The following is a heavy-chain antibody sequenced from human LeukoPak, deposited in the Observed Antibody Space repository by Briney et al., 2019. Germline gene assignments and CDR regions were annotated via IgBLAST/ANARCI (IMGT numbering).Heavy chain of an antibody. CDR2: ISSSGSTI. Sequence: PGGSLRLSCAASGFTFSDYHMSWIRQAPGKGLEWASYISSSGSTIYYADSVKGRFTISRDNAKNSLYLQMNSLRAEDTAVYYCAREANGDYVYYYYYMDVWGKGTTVTVSS. CDR3: AREANGDYVYYYYYMDV. D-gene: IGHD4-17*01. V-gene: IGHV3-11*04. CDR1: GFTFSDYH. J-gene: IGHJ6*03.